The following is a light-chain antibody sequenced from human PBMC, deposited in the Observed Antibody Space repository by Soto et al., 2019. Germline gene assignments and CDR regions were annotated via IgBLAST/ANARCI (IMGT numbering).Light chain of an antibody. CDR2: GAF. CDR1: QSVRSN. Sequence: EIVMTQSPVTLSVSPGERATLSCRASQSVRSNLAWYQQKPGQAPSLLIYGAFTRATGIPTRFSGTGSGTEFTLTISSLQSEDFALYYCQQYNDWPLTVGQGTKVEV. J-gene: IGKJ1*01. CDR3: QQYNDWPLT. V-gene: IGKV3-15*01.